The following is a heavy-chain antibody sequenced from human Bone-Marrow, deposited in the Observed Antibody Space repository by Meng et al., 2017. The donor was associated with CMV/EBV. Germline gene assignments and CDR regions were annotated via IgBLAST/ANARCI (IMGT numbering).Heavy chain of an antibody. Sequence: GESLKISCAACGFTFSSYDMHWVRQATGKGLEWVSAIGTAGDTYYPGSVKGQFTISRENAKNSLYLQMNSLRAGDTAVYYCARGVYYFDYWGQGTLVTVSS. J-gene: IGHJ4*02. V-gene: IGHV3-13*03. CDR3: ARGVYYFDY. CDR1: GFTFSSYD. D-gene: IGHD2-8*01. CDR2: IGTAGDT.